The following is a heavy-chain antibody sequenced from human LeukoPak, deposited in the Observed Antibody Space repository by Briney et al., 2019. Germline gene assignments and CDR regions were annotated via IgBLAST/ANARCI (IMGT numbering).Heavy chain of an antibody. J-gene: IGHJ4*02. D-gene: IGHD3-22*01. V-gene: IGHV3-23*01. Sequence: GGSLRLSCAASGFTFSSYAMSWVRQAPGKGLEWVSAISASGAGTYYGDSVKGRFTISRDNSKNTLFLQMDSLRAEDTAVYYCAKGLFSSSYYYDTNGYPFDYWGQGTLVTVSS. CDR1: GFTFSSYA. CDR3: AKGLFSSSYYYDTNGYPFDY. CDR2: ISASGAGT.